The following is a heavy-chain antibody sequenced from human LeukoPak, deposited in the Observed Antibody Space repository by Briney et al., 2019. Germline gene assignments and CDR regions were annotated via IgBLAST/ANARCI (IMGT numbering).Heavy chain of an antibody. D-gene: IGHD3-9*01. CDR2: IYWDDDK. Sequence: SGPTLVNPTQTVTLTCTFSGFSLSTSGVGVGWIRQPPGKALEWFALIYWDDDKRYSPSLKSRLTITKDTSKNQVVLTMTNMDPVDTATYYCAHGLYFDWFLSGYFDYWGQGTLVTVSS. CDR3: AHGLYFDWFLSGYFDY. V-gene: IGHV2-5*02. J-gene: IGHJ4*02. CDR1: GFSLSTSGVG.